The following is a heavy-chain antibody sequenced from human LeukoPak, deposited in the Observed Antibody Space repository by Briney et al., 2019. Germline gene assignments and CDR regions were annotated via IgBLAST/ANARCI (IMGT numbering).Heavy chain of an antibody. CDR3: AKDYNRAYYYGSGFDY. CDR2: IRYDGSNK. J-gene: IGHJ4*02. V-gene: IGHV3-30*02. D-gene: IGHD3-10*01. Sequence: PGGSLRLSCAASGFTFSSYGMHWVRQAPGKGPEWVAFIRYDGSNKYYADSVKGRFTISRDNSKNTLYLQMNSLRAEDTAVYYCAKDYNRAYYYGSGFDYWGQGTLVTVSS. CDR1: GFTFSSYG.